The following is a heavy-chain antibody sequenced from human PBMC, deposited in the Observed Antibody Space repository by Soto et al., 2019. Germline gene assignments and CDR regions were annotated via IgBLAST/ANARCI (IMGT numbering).Heavy chain of an antibody. D-gene: IGHD2-2*01. CDR1: GGSISSGDYY. V-gene: IGHV4-30-4*01. Sequence: QVQLQESGPGLVKPSQTLSLTCTVSGGSISSGDYYWSWIRQPPGKGLEWIGYIYYSGSTYYNPSRKNRVTISVDTSKNQYSLKLSSVTAADTAVYYCAGHGGLPSANNDACDIWGQGTMVTVSS. CDR3: AGHGGLPSANNDACDI. CDR2: IYYSGST. J-gene: IGHJ3*02.